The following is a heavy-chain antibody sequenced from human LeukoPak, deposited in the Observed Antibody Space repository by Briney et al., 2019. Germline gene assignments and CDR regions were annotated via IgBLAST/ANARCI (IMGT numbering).Heavy chain of an antibody. CDR2: INHSGST. V-gene: IGHV4-34*01. Sequence: PSETLSLTCAVYGGSFSGYYWSWIRQPPGKGLEWIGEINHSGSTNYNPSLKSRVTISGDTSKNQFSLKLSSVTAADTAVYYCARGPLYYYGSGSYFDYWGQGTLVTVSS. CDR3: ARGPLYYYGSGSYFDY. J-gene: IGHJ4*02. D-gene: IGHD3-10*01. CDR1: GGSFSGYY.